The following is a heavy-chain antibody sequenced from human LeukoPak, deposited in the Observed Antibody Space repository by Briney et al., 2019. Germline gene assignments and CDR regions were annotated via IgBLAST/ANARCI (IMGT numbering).Heavy chain of an antibody. D-gene: IGHD6-19*01. CDR1: GGTFSSYA. J-gene: IGHJ4*02. Sequence: SVKVSCKASGGTFSSYAISWVRQAPGRGLEWMGRIIPIFGTANYAQKFQGRVTITADKSTSTAYMELSSLRSEDTAVYYCARNRYSSGWLLDYWGQGTLVTVSS. V-gene: IGHV1-69*06. CDR2: IIPIFGTA. CDR3: ARNRYSSGWLLDY.